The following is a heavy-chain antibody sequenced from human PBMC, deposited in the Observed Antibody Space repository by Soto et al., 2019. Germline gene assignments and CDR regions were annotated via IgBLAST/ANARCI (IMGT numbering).Heavy chain of an antibody. CDR2: ISGSGGST. V-gene: IGHV3-23*01. CDR1: GFTFSSYA. Sequence: EVQLLESGGGLGQPGGSLRLSCAASGFTFSSYAMSWVRQAPGKGLEWVSAISGSGGSTYYADSVKGRFTISRDNSKNTLYLQMNCLRAEDTAVYYCAKEGEHSSGWANFDYWGQGTLVTVSS. J-gene: IGHJ4*02. CDR3: AKEGEHSSGWANFDY. D-gene: IGHD6-19*01.